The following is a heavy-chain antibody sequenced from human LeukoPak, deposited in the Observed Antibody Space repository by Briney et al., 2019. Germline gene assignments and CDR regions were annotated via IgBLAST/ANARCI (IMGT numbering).Heavy chain of an antibody. CDR1: GGSISSSSYY. CDR2: IYYSGST. V-gene: IGHV4-39*01. CDR3: ARSLIYDYVWGSYRYTNYFDY. J-gene: IGHJ4*02. D-gene: IGHD3-16*02. Sequence: SETLSLTCTVSGGSISSSSYYWGWIRQPPGKGLVWIGSIYYSGSTYYNPSLKSRVTISVDTSKNQFSLKLSSVTAADTAVYYCARSLIYDYVWGSYRYTNYFDYWGQGTLVTVSS.